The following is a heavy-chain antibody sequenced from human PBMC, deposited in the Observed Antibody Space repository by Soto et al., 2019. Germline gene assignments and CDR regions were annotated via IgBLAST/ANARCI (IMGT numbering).Heavy chain of an antibody. CDR1: GFTLNQYA. J-gene: IGHJ4*02. Sequence: PGGSLRLSCAASGFTLNQYAMSWVRQAPGKGLEWVADISGSGAGTYYAASVKGRFTISRDNSKNTLYLQMNSLRADDTAVYYCAKDVVRLGPKYFDLWGQGTLVTVSS. CDR2: ISGSGAGT. V-gene: IGHV3-23*01. D-gene: IGHD5-12*01. CDR3: AKDVVRLGPKYFDL.